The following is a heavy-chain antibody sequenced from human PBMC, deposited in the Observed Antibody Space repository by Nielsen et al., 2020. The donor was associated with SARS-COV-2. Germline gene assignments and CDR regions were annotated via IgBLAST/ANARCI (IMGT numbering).Heavy chain of an antibody. V-gene: IGHV3-11*05. D-gene: IGHD1-14*01. CDR3: ARGGTTGYSDL. CDR2: ISSNSSYT. CDR1: GFTFRDYY. J-gene: IGHJ2*01. Sequence: GESRKISCAASGFTFRDYYISWNRQAPGKGPEWVSYISSNSSYTNYADTVKGRFTISRDNAKNSLYLQMNSLRAQDTAVYYCARGGTTGYSDLWGRGTLVTVSS.